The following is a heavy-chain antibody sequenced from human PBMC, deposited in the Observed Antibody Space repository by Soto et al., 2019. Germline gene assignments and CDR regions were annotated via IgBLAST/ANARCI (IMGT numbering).Heavy chain of an antibody. J-gene: IGHJ6*02. V-gene: IGHV1-8*01. Sequence: ASVKVSCKASGYTFTSYDINWVRQATGQGLEWMGWMNPNSGNTGYAQKFQGRVTMTRNTSISTAYMELSSLRSEDTAVYYCAXECDSSSWYYYYYGMDVWGRGTTVTVSS. CDR1: GYTFTSYD. D-gene: IGHD6-13*01. CDR3: AXECDSSSWYYYYYGMDV. CDR2: MNPNSGNT.